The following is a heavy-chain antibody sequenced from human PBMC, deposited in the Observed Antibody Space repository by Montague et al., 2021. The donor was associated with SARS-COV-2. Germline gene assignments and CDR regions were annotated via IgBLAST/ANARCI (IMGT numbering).Heavy chain of an antibody. V-gene: IGHV4-61*02. Sequence: TLSLTCTVSGGSISSGSYYWSWIRQPAGKGLEWIGRISISGSTNYNPSLKSRVTISVDTSKNQFSLKLSSVTAADTAVYYCARDIAAAGLSDYWGQGTLVTVSS. CDR3: ARDIAAAGLSDY. J-gene: IGHJ4*02. CDR1: GGSISSGSYY. CDR2: ISISGST. D-gene: IGHD6-25*01.